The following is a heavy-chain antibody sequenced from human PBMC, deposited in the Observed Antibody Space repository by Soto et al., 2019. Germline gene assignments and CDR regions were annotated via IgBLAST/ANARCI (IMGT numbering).Heavy chain of an antibody. J-gene: IGHJ4*02. CDR2: IIPIFGTA. CDR1: GDTFSSYA. CDR3: ARAPYSGYDLAYYFDY. V-gene: IGHV1-69*13. D-gene: IGHD5-12*01. Sequence: SVKVSCKSSGDTFSSYAISWVRQAPGQGLEWMGGIIPIFGTANHAQKFQGRVTITADESTSTAYMELSSLRSEDTAVYYCARAPYSGYDLAYYFDYRGQGNLVTGSS.